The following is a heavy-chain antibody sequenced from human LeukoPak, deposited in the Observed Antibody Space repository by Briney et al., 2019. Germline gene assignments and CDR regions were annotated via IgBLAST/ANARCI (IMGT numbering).Heavy chain of an antibody. J-gene: IGHJ1*01. CDR1: GGTFSSYA. Sequence: SVKVSCKASGGTFSSYAISWVRQAPRHGLEWMGGVIPIFGTPNKAQKFQGRVTITADESTSTVYMEPSSLRAEDTAVYYCARDRCSTGWYSSFQHWGQGTLVTVSS. CDR2: VIPIFGTP. D-gene: IGHD6-19*01. CDR3: ARDRCSTGWYSSFQH. V-gene: IGHV1-69*01.